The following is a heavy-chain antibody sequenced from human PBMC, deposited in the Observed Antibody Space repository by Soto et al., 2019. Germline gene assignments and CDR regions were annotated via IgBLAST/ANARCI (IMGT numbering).Heavy chain of an antibody. D-gene: IGHD2-15*01. CDR1: GGSVSSGSYY. CDR2: IYYSGST. V-gene: IGHV4-61*01. CDR3: ARGWYCSGGSCYSQNWDV. Sequence: PSETLSLTCTVSGGSVSSGSYYWSWIRQPPGKGLEWIGYIYYSGSTNYNPSLKSRVTISVDTSKNQFSLKLSSVTAADTAVYYCARGWYCSGGSCYSQNWDVWGQGTTVTVSS. J-gene: IGHJ6*02.